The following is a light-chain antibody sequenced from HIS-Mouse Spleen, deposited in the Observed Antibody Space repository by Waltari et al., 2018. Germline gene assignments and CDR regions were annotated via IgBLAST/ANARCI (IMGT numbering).Light chain of an antibody. CDR3: QQYNNWPLT. J-gene: IGKJ4*01. Sequence: EIVMTQSPATLSVSPGERATPSCRAGQSVSSNLAWYQQKPGQAPRLLIYGASTRATGIPARFSGSGSGTEFTLTISSLQSEDFAVYYCQQYNNWPLTFGGGTKVEIK. CDR1: QSVSSN. CDR2: GAS. V-gene: IGKV3-15*01.